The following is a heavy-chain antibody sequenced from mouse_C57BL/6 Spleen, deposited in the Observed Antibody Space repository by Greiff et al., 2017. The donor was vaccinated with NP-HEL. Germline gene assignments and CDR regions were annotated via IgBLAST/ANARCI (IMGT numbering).Heavy chain of an antibody. Sequence: EVKLMESGGGLVQPGGSLSLSCAASGFTFTDYYMSWVRQPPGKALEWLGFIRNKANGYTTEYSASVKGRFTISRDNSQSILYLQMNALGAEDSATYYCARYGGDAMDYWGQGTSVTVSS. J-gene: IGHJ4*01. CDR1: GFTFTDYY. CDR3: ARYGGDAMDY. CDR2: IRNKANGYTT. V-gene: IGHV7-3*01.